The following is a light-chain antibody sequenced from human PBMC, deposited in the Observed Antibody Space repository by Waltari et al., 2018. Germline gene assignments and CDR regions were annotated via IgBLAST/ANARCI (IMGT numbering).Light chain of an antibody. V-gene: IGLV6-57*04. J-gene: IGLJ2*01. CDR1: RGSITSDC. CDR3: QTCDTTVLI. CDR2: KDN. Sequence: NFVLTQPHSVSGSPGRTVTISCTRSRGSITSDCVQWYRLRPGSAPTTIIYKDNQRPSGVPDRFSGSIDTSSNSASLTISGLTTEDEADYYCQTCDTTVLIFGGGTQLTVL.